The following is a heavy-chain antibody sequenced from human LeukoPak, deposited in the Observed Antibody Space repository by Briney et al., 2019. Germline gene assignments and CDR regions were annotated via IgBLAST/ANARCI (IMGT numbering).Heavy chain of an antibody. CDR3: ARGMRSSVDY. CDR2: INAYNGNT. CDR1: GYTFTSYG. V-gene: IGHV1-18*01. J-gene: IGHJ4*02. D-gene: IGHD2-2*01. Sequence: ASVKVSCRASGYTFTSYGISWVRQAPGQGLEWMGWINAYNGNTSYAQKLQGRVTMTTDTSTSTAYMELRSLRSDDTALYYCARGMRSSVDYWGQGTLVTVTS.